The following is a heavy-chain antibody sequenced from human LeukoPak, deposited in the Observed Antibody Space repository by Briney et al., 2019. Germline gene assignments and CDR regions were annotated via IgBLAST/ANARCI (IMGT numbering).Heavy chain of an antibody. CDR3: ATYYYDSSGFPGGEYFQH. D-gene: IGHD3-22*01. V-gene: IGHV1-69*13. Sequence: ASVKVSCKASGGTFSSYAISWVRQAPGQGLEWMGGIIPIFGTANYAQKFQGRVTITADESTSTAYMELSSLRSEDTAVYYCATYYYDSSGFPGGEYFQHWGQGTLVTVSS. J-gene: IGHJ1*01. CDR2: IIPIFGTA. CDR1: GGTFSSYA.